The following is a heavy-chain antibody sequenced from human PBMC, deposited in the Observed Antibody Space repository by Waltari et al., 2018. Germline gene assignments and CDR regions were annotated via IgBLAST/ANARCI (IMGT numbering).Heavy chain of an antibody. D-gene: IGHD3-22*01. V-gene: IGHV1-69*05. CDR2: IIPIFGTA. Sequence: QVQLVQSGAEVKKPGSSVKVSCKASGGTFSSYAISWVRQAPGQGLEWMGGIIPIFGTANYEQKFQGRVTSTTDESTSTAYMELSSLRSEDTAVYYCARERRGYDSSGYYYFDYWGQGTLVTVSS. J-gene: IGHJ4*02. CDR3: ARERRGYDSSGYYYFDY. CDR1: GGTFSSYA.